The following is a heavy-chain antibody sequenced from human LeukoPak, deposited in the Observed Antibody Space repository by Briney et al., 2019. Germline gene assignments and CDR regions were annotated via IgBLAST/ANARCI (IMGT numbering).Heavy chain of an antibody. CDR1: GGSFRGDD. J-gene: IGHJ5*02. D-gene: IGHD2-2*01. V-gene: IGHV4-34*01. CDR2: INHSGST. Sequence: PSETLPLTCAVYGGSFRGDDWSWVRQPPGKGLEWSGEINHSGSTNYNASLKSRVTISADTSKNQSSLKLSSVTAADTAVYYCARGVPAAIFRYNWFDPWGQGTLVTVSS. CDR3: ARGVPAAIFRYNWFDP.